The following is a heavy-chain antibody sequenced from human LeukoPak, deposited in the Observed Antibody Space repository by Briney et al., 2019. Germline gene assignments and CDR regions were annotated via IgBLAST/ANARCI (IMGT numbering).Heavy chain of an antibody. CDR1: GFTFSSYA. CDR2: ISYDGSNK. D-gene: IGHD3-9*01. CDR3: ARPKLRYFDWYDAFDI. Sequence: GGSLRLSCAASGFTFSSYAMHWVRQAPGKGLEWVAVISYDGSNKYYADSVKGRFTISRDNSKNTLYLQMNSLRAEDTAVYYCARPKLRYFDWYDAFDIWGQGTMVTVSS. J-gene: IGHJ3*02. V-gene: IGHV3-30*04.